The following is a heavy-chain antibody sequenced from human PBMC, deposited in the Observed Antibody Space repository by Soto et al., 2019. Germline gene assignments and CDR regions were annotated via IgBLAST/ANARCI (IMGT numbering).Heavy chain of an antibody. CDR1: GGSISSGDSY. D-gene: IGHD3-22*01. CDR3: ARAAKTYYYDSSGYSYTFDI. Sequence: QVQLQESGPGLVKPSQTLSLTCTVSGGSISSGDSYWSWIRQPPGRGLEWIGYIYCSGSTYYTLSLKSRVTMSVDTSKNQFSLKLSSVTAADTAVYYCARAAKTYYYDSSGYSYTFDIWGQGTMVTVSS. CDR2: IYCSGST. V-gene: IGHV4-30-4*01. J-gene: IGHJ3*02.